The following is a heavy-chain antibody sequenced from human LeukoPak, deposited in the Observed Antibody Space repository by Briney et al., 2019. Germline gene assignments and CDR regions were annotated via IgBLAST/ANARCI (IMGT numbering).Heavy chain of an antibody. V-gene: IGHV3-30*18. D-gene: IGHD2-2*02. CDR2: ISYDGSNK. CDR1: GFTFSTYG. Sequence: GGSLRLSCAASGFTFSTYGMHWVRQAPGKGLEWVAVISYDGSNKYYADSVKGRFTISRDNSKNTLYLQMNSLRAEDTAVYYCAKDLAWRPAAIYYYGMDVWGQGTTVTVSS. J-gene: IGHJ6*02. CDR3: AKDLAWRPAAIYYYGMDV.